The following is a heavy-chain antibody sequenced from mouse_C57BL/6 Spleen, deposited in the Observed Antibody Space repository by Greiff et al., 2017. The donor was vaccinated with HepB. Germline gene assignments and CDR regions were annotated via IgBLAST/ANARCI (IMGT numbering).Heavy chain of an antibody. Sequence: QVQLKESGPGILQSSQTLSLTCSFSGFSLSTSGMGVSWIRQPTGKGLEWLVHIYWDDDKRNNPSLKSRLTISKDTSRNQVFLKITSVYTADTATYYCARGAPDGYFSYWYFDVWGTGTTVTVSS. CDR2: IYWDDDK. CDR1: GFSLSTSGMG. CDR3: ARGAPDGYFSYWYFDV. J-gene: IGHJ1*03. D-gene: IGHD2-3*01. V-gene: IGHV8-12*01.